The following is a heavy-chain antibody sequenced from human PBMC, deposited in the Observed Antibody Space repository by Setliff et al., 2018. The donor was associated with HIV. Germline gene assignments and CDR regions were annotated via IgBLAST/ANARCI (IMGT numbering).Heavy chain of an antibody. Sequence: PSETLSLTCAVYGGSFSGYYWTWIRQTPGKGLEWIGEITHIGSTTHNPSLRSRVSMSVDTSKKQFSLNLSSVTAADTAVYYCARGFGSSWSYDGFDIWGQGTLVTVSS. CDR1: GGSFSGYY. CDR3: ARGFGSSWSYDGFDI. CDR2: ITHIGST. J-gene: IGHJ3*02. V-gene: IGHV4-34*01. D-gene: IGHD6-13*01.